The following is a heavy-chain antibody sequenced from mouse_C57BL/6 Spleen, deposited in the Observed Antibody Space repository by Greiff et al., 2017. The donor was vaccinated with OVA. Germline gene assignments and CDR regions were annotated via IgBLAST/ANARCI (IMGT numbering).Heavy chain of an antibody. D-gene: IGHD4-1*01. CDR3: ATNWDY. J-gene: IGHJ2*01. V-gene: IGHV1-50*01. CDR1: GYTFTSYW. CDR2: IDPSDSYT. Sequence: QVQLQQPGAELVKPGASVKLSCKASGYTFTSYWMQWVKQRPGQGLEWIGEIDPSDSYTNYNQKFKGKATLTVDTSSSTAYMQRSSLTSEDSAVYDCATNWDYWGQGTTLTVSS.